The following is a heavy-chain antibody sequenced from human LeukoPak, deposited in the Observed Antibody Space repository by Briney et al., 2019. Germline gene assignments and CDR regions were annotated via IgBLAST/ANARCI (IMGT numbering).Heavy chain of an antibody. CDR3: ARDAQFTVVVPAAKLNYMDV. V-gene: IGHV1-2*02. J-gene: IGHJ6*03. CDR2: INPNNGGT. D-gene: IGHD2-2*01. CDR1: GYLFTGYY. Sequence: ASVKVSCKASGYLFTGYYIHWVRQVPGQGLEWMGWINPNNGGTNYAQKSEGRVIMTRDTSSTVYMEVRRLRSDDTAIYYCARDAQFTVVVPAAKLNYMDVWGKGTTVTVSS.